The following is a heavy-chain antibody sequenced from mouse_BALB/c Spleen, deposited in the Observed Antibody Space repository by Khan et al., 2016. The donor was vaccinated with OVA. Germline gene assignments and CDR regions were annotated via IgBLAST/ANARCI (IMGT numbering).Heavy chain of an antibody. CDR3: ARDDGNFFAY. D-gene: IGHD2-3*01. J-gene: IGHJ3*01. CDR2: IDPANGNT. V-gene: IGHV14-3*02. CDR1: GFNIKDTY. Sequence: EVQLQEPGAELVKPGASVKSSCTASGFNIKDTYMHWVKQRPEQGLEWIGRIDPANGNTKYDPKFQGKATITADTSSNTAYLQLSSLTSEDTAVYYCARDDGNFFAYWGQGTLVTVSA.